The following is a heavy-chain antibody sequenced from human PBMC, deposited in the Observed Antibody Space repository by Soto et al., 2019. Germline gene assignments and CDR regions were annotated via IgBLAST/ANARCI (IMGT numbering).Heavy chain of an antibody. CDR2: IYYSGST. J-gene: IGHJ4*02. CDR3: AREDPAAAGPFDY. CDR1: GGSISSYY. V-gene: IGHV4-59*01. D-gene: IGHD6-13*01. Sequence: QVQLQESGPGLVKPSETLSLTCTVSGGSISSYYWSWIRQPPGKGLEWIGYIYYSGSTNYNPSLKRRVTISVDTSKNQFALKLSSVTAADTAVYYCAREDPAAAGPFDYWGQGTLVTVSS.